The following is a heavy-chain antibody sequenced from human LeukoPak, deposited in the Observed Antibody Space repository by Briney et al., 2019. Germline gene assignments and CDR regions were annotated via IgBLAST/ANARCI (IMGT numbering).Heavy chain of an antibody. J-gene: IGHJ4*02. D-gene: IGHD3-22*01. CDR2: FGGSSGSA. Sequence: GGSLRLSCAASGFXFSSYGMSWVRQAPGKGLEWVSTFGGSSGSAFYADSVKGRFTISRDNSKNTLYLQMNSLRAEDTAVYYCAKRDSSGYYYFDYWGQGTLVTVSS. CDR1: GFXFSSYG. V-gene: IGHV3-23*01. CDR3: AKRDSSGYYYFDY.